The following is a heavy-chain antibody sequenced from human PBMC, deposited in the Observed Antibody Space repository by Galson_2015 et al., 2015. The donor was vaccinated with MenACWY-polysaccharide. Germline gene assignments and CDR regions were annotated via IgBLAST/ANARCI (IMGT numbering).Heavy chain of an antibody. D-gene: IGHD6-13*01. Sequence: SLRLSCAASGFTFSSYGMHWVRQAPGKGLKWVAFIRYDGRDKYYADSVKGRFTLSRDNSKNTLYLQMDSLRAEDTAVYYCAKDRTAAASDGDYWGQGTPATVSS. CDR2: IRYDGRDK. J-gene: IGHJ4*02. V-gene: IGHV3-30*02. CDR1: GFTFSSYG. CDR3: AKDRTAAASDGDY.